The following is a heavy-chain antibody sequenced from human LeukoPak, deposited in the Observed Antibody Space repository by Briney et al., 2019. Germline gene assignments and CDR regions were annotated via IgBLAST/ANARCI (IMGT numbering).Heavy chain of an antibody. CDR2: ISAYNGNT. V-gene: IGHV1-18*01. Sequence: ASVKVSCKASGYTFTSYGISWVLQAPGQGLEWMGWISAYNGNTNYAQKFQGRVTMTTDTSASTAYMELRSLRSDDTAVYYCARDSHYYDRSGYPDYWGQGTLVTVSS. CDR3: ARDSHYYDRSGYPDY. J-gene: IGHJ4*02. CDR1: GYTFTSYG. D-gene: IGHD3-22*01.